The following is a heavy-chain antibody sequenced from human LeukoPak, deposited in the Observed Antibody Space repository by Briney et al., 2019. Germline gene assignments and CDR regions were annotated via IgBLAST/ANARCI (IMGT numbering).Heavy chain of an antibody. CDR2: INSDGSST. V-gene: IGHV3-74*01. CDR3: ARAQYGDYGEFDP. CDR1: GLTFSSYW. D-gene: IGHD4-17*01. J-gene: IGHJ5*02. Sequence: GVSLRLSCAASGLTFSSYWMHWVRQAPGKGLVGVSRINSDGSSTSYADSVKGRFTTSRDNAKNTLYLQMNSLRAEDTAVYYCARAQYGDYGEFDPWGQGTLVTVSS.